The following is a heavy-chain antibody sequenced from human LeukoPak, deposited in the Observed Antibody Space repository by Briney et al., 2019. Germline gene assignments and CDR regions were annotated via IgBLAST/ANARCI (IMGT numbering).Heavy chain of an antibody. Sequence: GGSLRLSCAASGFTFSSYSMNWVRQAPGKGLEWVSYISGSSSTIYYADSVKGRFTISRDNAKNSLYLQMNSLRGEDTAVYYCAGGNYAMLFDYWGQGTLVTVSS. D-gene: IGHD4-11*01. CDR3: AGGNYAMLFDY. J-gene: IGHJ4*02. CDR2: ISGSSSTI. CDR1: GFTFSSYS. V-gene: IGHV3-48*01.